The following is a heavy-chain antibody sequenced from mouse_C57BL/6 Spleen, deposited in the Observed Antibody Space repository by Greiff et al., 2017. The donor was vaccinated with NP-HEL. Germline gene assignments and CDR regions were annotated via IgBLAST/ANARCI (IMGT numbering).Heavy chain of an antibody. V-gene: IGHV5-9-1*02. Sequence: EVKLMESGEGLVKPGGSLKLSCAASGFTFSSYAMSWFRQTPEKRLEWVAYISSGGDYIYYADTVKGRFTISRDNARNTLYLQMSSLKSEDTAMYYCTRYYYGSSFDYWGQGTTLTVSS. CDR3: TRYYYGSSFDY. J-gene: IGHJ2*01. CDR2: ISSGGDYI. D-gene: IGHD1-1*01. CDR1: GFTFSSYA.